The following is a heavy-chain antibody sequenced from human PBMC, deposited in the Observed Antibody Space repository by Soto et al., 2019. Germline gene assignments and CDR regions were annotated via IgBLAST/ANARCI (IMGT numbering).Heavy chain of an antibody. CDR2: IYYSGST. J-gene: IGHJ5*02. V-gene: IGHV4-39*01. CDR3: ARHHYSYGYEWFDP. D-gene: IGHD5-18*01. CDR1: GGSISSSSYY. Sequence: SETLSLTCTVSGGSISSSSYYWGWIRQPPGKGLEWIGSIYYSGSTYYNPSLKSRVTTSVDTSKNQFSLKLSSVTAADTAVYYCARHHYSYGYEWFDPWGQGTLVTVSS.